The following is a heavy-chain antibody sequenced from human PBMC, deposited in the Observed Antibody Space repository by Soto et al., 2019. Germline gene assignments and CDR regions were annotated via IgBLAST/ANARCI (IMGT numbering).Heavy chain of an antibody. J-gene: IGHJ4*02. D-gene: IGHD2-21*02. Sequence: LSITCAVSGGSISSGGYYWNWIRQHPGKGLEWIAYIYYTGTTYYNPSLKSRVTISIDRSNNQFSLMLSSVTAADKAVYYCARDIRLDSWRPGTLDTVSS. CDR2: IYYTGTT. V-gene: IGHV4-31*11. CDR3: ARDIRLDS. CDR1: GGSISSGGYY.